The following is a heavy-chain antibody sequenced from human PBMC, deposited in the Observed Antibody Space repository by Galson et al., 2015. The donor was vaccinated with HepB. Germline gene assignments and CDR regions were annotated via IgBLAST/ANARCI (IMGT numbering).Heavy chain of an antibody. Sequence: SLRLSCAASGFTFSDYSMIWVRQAPGKGLEWVSYISSTSGTINHADSVRGRFTVSRDNAKNSLYLQMNSLRVEDMAVYYCSRYGPTPGAGRTFDCWGQGTLVTVSS. CDR1: GFTFSDYS. V-gene: IGHV3-48*01. CDR3: SRYGPTPGAGRTFDC. J-gene: IGHJ4*02. D-gene: IGHD1-1*01. CDR2: ISSTSGTI.